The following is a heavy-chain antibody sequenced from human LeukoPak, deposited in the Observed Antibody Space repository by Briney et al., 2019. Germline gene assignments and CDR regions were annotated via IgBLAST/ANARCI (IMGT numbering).Heavy chain of an antibody. CDR1: GYTFTSYH. CDR3: ARVLVYSPLRAEYFQH. V-gene: IGHV1-46*01. Sequence: ASVKVSCKASGYTFTSYHMHWVRQAPGQGLEWMGKINLSGGSTTYAQKFQGRVTMTRDTSTSTVYMELSSLRSEDTAVYYCARVLVYSPLRAEYFQHWARAPWSPSPQ. CDR2: INLSGGST. D-gene: IGHD5-18*01. J-gene: IGHJ1*01.